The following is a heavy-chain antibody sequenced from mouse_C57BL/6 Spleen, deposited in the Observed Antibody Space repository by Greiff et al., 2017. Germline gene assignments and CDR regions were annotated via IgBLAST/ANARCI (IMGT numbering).Heavy chain of an antibody. J-gene: IGHJ1*03. CDR2: IWTGGGT. D-gene: IGHD1-1*01. V-gene: IGHV2-9-1*01. CDR1: GFSLTSYA. Sequence: VHLVESGPGLVAPSQSLSITCTVSGFSLTSYAISWVRQPPGKGLEWLGVIWTGGGTNYNSALKSRLSISKDNSKSQVFLKMNRLQTDDTARYYCARFYYGSSYWYFDVWGTGTTVTVSS. CDR3: ARFYYGSSYWYFDV.